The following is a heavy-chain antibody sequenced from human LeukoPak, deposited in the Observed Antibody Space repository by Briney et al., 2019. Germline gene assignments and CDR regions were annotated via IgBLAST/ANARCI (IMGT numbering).Heavy chain of an antibody. Sequence: GGSLRLSCAASGFTFSTYSMSWVRQAPGKGLEWVSYISSSSSTIYYADSVKGRFTISRDNAKNSLYLQMNSLRAEDTAVYYCASGASYYDFWSGRFDYWGQGTLVTVSS. D-gene: IGHD3-3*01. CDR2: ISSSSSTI. V-gene: IGHV3-48*01. CDR1: GFTFSTYS. CDR3: ASGASYYDFWSGRFDY. J-gene: IGHJ4*02.